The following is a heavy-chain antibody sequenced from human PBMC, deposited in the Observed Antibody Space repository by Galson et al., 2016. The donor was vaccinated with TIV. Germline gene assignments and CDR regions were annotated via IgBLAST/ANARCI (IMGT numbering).Heavy chain of an antibody. CDR3: ATIRGLHGGGDCCSEWYYDL. CDR2: IYPGDSAT. CDR1: GYSFTNNW. V-gene: IGHV5-51*01. D-gene: IGHD2-21*01. Sequence: QSGAEVKKPGESLKISCKGSGYSFTNNWIGWVRQMPGKGLEWMGIIYPGDSATRYSPSFQGQVTISADKSISTAYLQWSSLKASDTAMYYCATIRGLHGGGDCCSEWYYDLWGRGTLVTVSS. J-gene: IGHJ2*01.